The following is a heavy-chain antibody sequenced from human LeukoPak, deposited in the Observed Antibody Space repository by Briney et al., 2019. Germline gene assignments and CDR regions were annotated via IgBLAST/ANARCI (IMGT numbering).Heavy chain of an antibody. D-gene: IGHD6-6*01. CDR1: GYTFTSYG. CDR3: ARDTAPYSSSSGSAY. Sequence: ASVKVSCKASGYTFTSYGISWVRQAPGQGLEWMGWISAYNGNTNYAQKLQGRVTMTTDTSTSTAYMELRSLRSDDTAVYYCARDTAPYSSSSGSAYWGQGTLVIVSS. J-gene: IGHJ4*02. CDR2: ISAYNGNT. V-gene: IGHV1-18*01.